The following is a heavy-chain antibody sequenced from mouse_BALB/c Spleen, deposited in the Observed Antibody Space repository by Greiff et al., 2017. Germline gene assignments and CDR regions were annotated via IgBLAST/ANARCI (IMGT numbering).Heavy chain of an antibody. D-gene: IGHD2-14*01. J-gene: IGHJ4*01. CDR1: GYTFTSYW. CDR3: GGYERAMDY. CDR2: INPSNGRT. V-gene: IGHV1S81*02. Sequence: VQLQQPGAELVKPGASVKLSCKASGYTFTSYWMHWVKQRPGQGLEWIGEINPSNGRTNYNEKFKGKATLTVDKSSSTAYMQLSSLTSEDSAVYYCGGYERAMDYWGQGTSVTVSS.